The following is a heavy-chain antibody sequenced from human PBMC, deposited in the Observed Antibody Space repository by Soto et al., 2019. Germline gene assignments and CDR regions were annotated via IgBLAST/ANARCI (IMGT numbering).Heavy chain of an antibody. Sequence: ASVKVSCKASGYTFTGYYMHWVRQAPGQGLEWMGWINPNSGGTNYAQTFQGWVTMTRDTSISTAYMELSRLRSDYSAVYYCARDQIRVAAAQNYYYYYGMDVWGQGTTVTVSS. CDR3: ARDQIRVAAAQNYYYYYGMDV. D-gene: IGHD6-13*01. V-gene: IGHV1-2*04. J-gene: IGHJ6*02. CDR2: INPNSGGT. CDR1: GYTFTGYY.